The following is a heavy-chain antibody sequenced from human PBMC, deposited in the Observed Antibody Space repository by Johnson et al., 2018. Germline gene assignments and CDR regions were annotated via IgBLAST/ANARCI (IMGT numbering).Heavy chain of an antibody. J-gene: IGHJ4*02. V-gene: IGHV3-7*01. D-gene: IGHD6-19*01. CDR2: IQQDGSEK. Sequence: VQLQESGGALVQPGGSLSLSCAASGFTFSSYWMAWVRQAPGKGLEWVANIQQDGSEKNYADSVKGRFTISRDNAKNSLYLQMNSLRAEDTALYYCARDRGWTTFDYWGQGALVTVSS. CDR3: ARDRGWTTFDY. CDR1: GFTFSSYW.